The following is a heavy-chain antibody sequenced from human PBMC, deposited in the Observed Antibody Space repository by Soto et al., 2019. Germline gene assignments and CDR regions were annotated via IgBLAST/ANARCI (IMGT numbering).Heavy chain of an antibody. CDR1: GYSFTSYW. CDR2: IDPSDSYT. CDR3: AREKNYDSSGYHPLDY. Sequence: PGESLKISCNCSGYSFTSYWISWVRQMPGKGLEWMGRIDPSDSYTNYSPSFQGHVTISADKSISTAYLQWSSLKASDTAMYYCAREKNYDSSGYHPLDYWGQGTLVTVSS. D-gene: IGHD3-22*01. J-gene: IGHJ4*02. V-gene: IGHV5-10-1*01.